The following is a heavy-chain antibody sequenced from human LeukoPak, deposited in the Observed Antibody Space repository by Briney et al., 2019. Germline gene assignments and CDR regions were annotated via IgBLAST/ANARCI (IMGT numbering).Heavy chain of an antibody. Sequence: GGSLRLSCAASGFTFSSYWMNWVRQAPGKGLVWVSHINIDGSTTRYADSVEGRFTISRDNAKNSLYLQMNSLRAEDTAVYYCARDIVGATKSFDYWGQGTLVTVSS. CDR2: INIDGSTT. CDR1: GFTFSSYW. CDR3: ARDIVGATKSFDY. V-gene: IGHV3-74*01. D-gene: IGHD1-26*01. J-gene: IGHJ4*02.